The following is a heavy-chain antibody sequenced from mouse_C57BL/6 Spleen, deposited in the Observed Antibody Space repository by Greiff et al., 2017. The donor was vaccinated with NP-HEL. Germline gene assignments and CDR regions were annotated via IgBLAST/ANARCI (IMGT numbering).Heavy chain of an antibody. J-gene: IGHJ4*01. D-gene: IGHD3-1*01. V-gene: IGHV5-4*01. Sequence: EVKLMESGGGLVKPGGSLKLSCAASGFTFSSYAMSWVRQTPEKRLEWVATISDGGSYTYYPDNVKGRFTISRDNAKNNLYLQMSHLKSEDTAMYYGARDRAIPWAMDYWGQGTSVTVSS. CDR2: ISDGGSYT. CDR3: ARDRAIPWAMDY. CDR1: GFTFSSYA.